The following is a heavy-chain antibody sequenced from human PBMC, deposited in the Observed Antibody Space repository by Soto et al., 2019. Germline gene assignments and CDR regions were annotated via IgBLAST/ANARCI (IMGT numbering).Heavy chain of an antibody. CDR2: IIPILGTA. V-gene: IGHV1-69*01. Sequence: QVQLVQSGAEVKKPGSSVKVSCKASGGTFNNNAISWVRQAPGQGLEWMGGIIPILGTANYAQKFRGRVTSNADESTSTGYMELSSLRSEDTAVYYCARPYDSSDYYGGGMEGWGQGTTVTVSS. CDR1: GGTFNNNA. J-gene: IGHJ6*02. D-gene: IGHD3-22*01. CDR3: ARPYDSSDYYGGGMEG.